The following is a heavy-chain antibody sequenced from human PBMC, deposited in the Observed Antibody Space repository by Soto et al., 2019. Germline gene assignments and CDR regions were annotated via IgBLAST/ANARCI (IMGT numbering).Heavy chain of an antibody. CDR2: IIPIFGTA. D-gene: IGHD2-2*01. J-gene: IGHJ6*02. V-gene: IGHV1-69*13. Sequence: SVKVSCKASGGTFSSYAISWVRQAPGQGLEWMGGIIPIFGTANYAQKFQGRVTITADESTSTAYMELSSLRSEDTAVYYCAREVRTGDEVALVPAACYGMSVWG. CDR1: GGTFSSYA. CDR3: AREVRTGDEVALVPAACYGMSV.